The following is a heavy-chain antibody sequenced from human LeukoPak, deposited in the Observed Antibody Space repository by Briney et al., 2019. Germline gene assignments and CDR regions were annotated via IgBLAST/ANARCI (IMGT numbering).Heavy chain of an antibody. D-gene: IGHD3-22*01. V-gene: IGHV3-23*01. CDR2: ISGSGATT. J-gene: IGHJ5*02. CDR1: GFTFSSSV. Sequence: GGSLRLSCVASGFTFSSSVMSWVRQAPGKGLEWVSSISGSGATTDYADSAKGRFTISRDNSKNTLYLQVSSLRDEDTALYYCAKALGLIDPFDPWGQGTLVTVFS. CDR3: AKALGLIDPFDP.